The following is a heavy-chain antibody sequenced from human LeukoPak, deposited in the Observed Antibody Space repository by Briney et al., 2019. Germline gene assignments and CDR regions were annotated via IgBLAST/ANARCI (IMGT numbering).Heavy chain of an antibody. D-gene: IGHD2-15*01. CDR1: GFTFSSYG. V-gene: IGHV3-33*01. Sequence: GRSLRLSCAASGFTFSSYGVHWVRQAPGKGLEWVAVIWYDGSNKYYADSVKGRFTISRDNSKNTLYLQMNSLRAEDTAVYYCASRSGIFHTDYYYGMDVWGQGTTVTVSS. J-gene: IGHJ6*02. CDR3: ASRSGIFHTDYYYGMDV. CDR2: IWYDGSNK.